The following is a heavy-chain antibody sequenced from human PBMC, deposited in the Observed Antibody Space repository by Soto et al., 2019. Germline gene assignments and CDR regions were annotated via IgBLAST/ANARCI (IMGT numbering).Heavy chain of an antibody. CDR2: IDPSDSYT. CDR3: AILAVSNYPQDFDY. CDR1: GYSFTSYW. J-gene: IGHJ4*02. V-gene: IGHV5-10-1*01. D-gene: IGHD4-4*01. Sequence: PGESLKISCKGSGYSFTSYWISWVRQMPGKGLEWMGRIDPSDSYTNYSPSFQGHVTISADKSISTAYLQWSSLKASDTAMYYCAILAVSNYPQDFDYWGQGLLVTVSS.